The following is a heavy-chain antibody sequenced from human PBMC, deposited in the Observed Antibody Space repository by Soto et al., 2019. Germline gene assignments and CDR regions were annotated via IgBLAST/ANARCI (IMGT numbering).Heavy chain of an antibody. CDR2: IYPGDSDT. V-gene: IGHV5-51*01. J-gene: IGHJ6*02. Sequence: GESLKISCNGSGYSFTSYWIGWVRQMPGKGLEWMGIIYPGDSDTRYSPSFQGQVTISADKSISTAYLQWSSLKASDTAMYYSARHEPGYGDYDYYYGMDVWGQGTTVTVSS. CDR1: GYSFTSYW. CDR3: ARHEPGYGDYDYYYGMDV. D-gene: IGHD4-17*01.